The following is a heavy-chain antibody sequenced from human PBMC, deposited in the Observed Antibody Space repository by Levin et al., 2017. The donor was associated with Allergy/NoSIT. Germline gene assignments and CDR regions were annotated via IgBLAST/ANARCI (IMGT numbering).Heavy chain of an antibody. Sequence: RASVKVSCKASGYTFTGYYMHWVRQAPGQGLEWMGWINPNSGGTNYAQKFQGRVTMTRDTSISTAYMELSRLRSDDTAVYYCAGDRVSYYDSSGYLRTPYYYYYGMDGWGQGTTVTVSS. J-gene: IGHJ6*02. CDR2: INPNSGGT. V-gene: IGHV1-2*02. D-gene: IGHD3-22*01. CDR3: AGDRVSYYDSSGYLRTPYYYYYGMDG. CDR1: GYTFTGYY.